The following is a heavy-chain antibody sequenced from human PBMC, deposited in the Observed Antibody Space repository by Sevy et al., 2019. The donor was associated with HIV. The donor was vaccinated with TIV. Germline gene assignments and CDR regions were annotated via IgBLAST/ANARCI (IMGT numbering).Heavy chain of an antibody. CDR2: VRSKGDGGTA. Sequence: GGSLRLSCAASGFSFSDAWLSWVRQVPGKGLEWVGRVRSKGDGGTAEYAAPVKGRFTIARDDSKNTMYVQMNNLKNEDTGIYYGTTEGADWGQGNLVTVSS. CDR3: TTEGAD. CDR1: GFSFSDAW. J-gene: IGHJ1*01. V-gene: IGHV3-15*01.